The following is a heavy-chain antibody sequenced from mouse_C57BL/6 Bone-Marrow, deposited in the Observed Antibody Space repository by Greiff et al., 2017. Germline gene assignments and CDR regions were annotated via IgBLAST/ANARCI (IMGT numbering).Heavy chain of an antibody. CDR3: ARSPRQLRLRVGYFDY. CDR1: GYTFTSYW. V-gene: IGHV1-7*01. Sequence: VQLQQSGAELAKPGASVKLSCKASGYTFTSYWMHWVKQRPGPGLEWIGYINPSSGYTKYNQKFKDKATLTADKSSSTAYMQLSSLTYEASAVYYCARSPRQLRLRVGYFDYWGQGTTLTVSS. CDR2: INPSSGYT. D-gene: IGHD3-2*02. J-gene: IGHJ2*01.